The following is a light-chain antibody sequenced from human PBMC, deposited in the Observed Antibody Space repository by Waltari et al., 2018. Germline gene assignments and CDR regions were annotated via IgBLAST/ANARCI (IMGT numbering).Light chain of an antibody. Sequence: EIVFTESPGTLSLSPGGRATPVRRASQRVSRTFALYQPKPGQAPRPLIYEASSRAPGIPDRFSGSGSGTDFILTISRLEPEDFAVYYCQKYGSLPATFGQGTKVEIK. V-gene: IGKV3-20*01. CDR2: EAS. J-gene: IGKJ1*01. CDR3: QKYGSLPAT. CDR1: QRVSRT.